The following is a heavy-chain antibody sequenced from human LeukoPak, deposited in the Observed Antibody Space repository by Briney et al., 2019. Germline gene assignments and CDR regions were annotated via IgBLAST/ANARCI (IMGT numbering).Heavy chain of an antibody. CDR3: ALLGYCSSTSCSPDY. CDR2: IYYSGST. D-gene: IGHD2-2*01. J-gene: IGHJ4*02. Sequence: SETLSLTCTVSGGSISSSSYYWGWIRQPPGKGLEWIGSIYYSGSTYYNPSLKSRVTISVDTSKNQFSLKLSSVTAADTAVYYCALLGYCSSTSCSPDYWGQGTLVTVSS. CDR1: GGSISSSSYY. V-gene: IGHV4-39*01.